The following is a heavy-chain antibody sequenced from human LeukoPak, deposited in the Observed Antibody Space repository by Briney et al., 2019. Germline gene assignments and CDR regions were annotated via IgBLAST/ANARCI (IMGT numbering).Heavy chain of an antibody. V-gene: IGHV3-53*01. D-gene: IGHD2-15*01. Sequence: GGSLRLSCAASGFTVSSNYMSWVRQAPGKGLEWVSVIYIGGSTYYADSVKGRFTISRDNAKNSLYLQMNSLRAEDTAVYYCARVRGGYCSGDSCYSWGYYYYMDVWGKGTTVTVSS. J-gene: IGHJ6*03. CDR3: ARVRGGYCSGDSCYSWGYYYYMDV. CDR1: GFTVSSNY. CDR2: IYIGGST.